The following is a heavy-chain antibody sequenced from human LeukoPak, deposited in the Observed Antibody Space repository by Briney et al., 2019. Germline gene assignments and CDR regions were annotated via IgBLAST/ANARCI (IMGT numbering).Heavy chain of an antibody. J-gene: IGHJ4*02. Sequence: GRSLRLSCAASGFTFSSYAMHWVRQAPGKGLEWVAVISFDGSNKYYADSVKGRFTISRDNSKNTLYLQMNSLRAEDTAVYFCARDGGSGWYADWGPGTLVTVSS. CDR2: ISFDGSNK. D-gene: IGHD6-19*01. CDR3: ARDGGSGWYAD. CDR1: GFTFSSYA. V-gene: IGHV3-30*04.